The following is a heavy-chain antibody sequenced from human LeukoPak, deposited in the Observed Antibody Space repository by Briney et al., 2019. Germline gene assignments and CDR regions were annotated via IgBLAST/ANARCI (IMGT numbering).Heavy chain of an antibody. CDR2: INHSGST. D-gene: IGHD5-18*01. CDR3: ARNDRLVAYTYGYCDY. CDR1: GVSFSAYN. J-gene: IGHJ4*02. Sequence: SETLSLTCAVSGVSFSAYNRSWVRQPPGKGLEWVGEINHSGSTSYNPSLKSRVTISVDTSKHKSTLTLNFVTAADTAVYYFARNDRLVAYTYGYCDYWGQGTLVTVSS. V-gene: IGHV4-34*01.